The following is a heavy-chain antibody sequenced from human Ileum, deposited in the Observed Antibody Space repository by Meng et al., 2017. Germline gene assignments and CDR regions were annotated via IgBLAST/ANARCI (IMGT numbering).Heavy chain of an antibody. CDR3: ARETYYYDSSGYYYTFDY. J-gene: IGHJ4*02. Sequence: GGSLRLSCAASGFTFSSYWMSWVRQAPGKGLEWVANIKQDGSEKYYVDSVKGRFTISRDNAKNSLYLQMNSLRAEDTAVYYCARETYYYDSSGYYYTFDYWGQGTLVTVSS. CDR2: IKQDGSEK. V-gene: IGHV3-7*01. CDR1: GFTFSSYW. D-gene: IGHD3-22*01.